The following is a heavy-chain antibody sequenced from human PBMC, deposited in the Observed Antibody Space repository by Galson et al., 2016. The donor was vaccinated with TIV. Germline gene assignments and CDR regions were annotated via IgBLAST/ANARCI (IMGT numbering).Heavy chain of an antibody. Sequence: SVKVSCKASGGTFSNYAIRWVRQAPGQGLEWMGRIIPIIGMTNYAQKFQGRLKITADTSTSTAYMELSSLRYEDTAVYYCAKLVVTDTTVDYWGQGTLVIVSS. CDR3: AKLVVTDTTVDY. V-gene: IGHV1-69*04. CDR1: GGTFSNYA. D-gene: IGHD2-21*02. J-gene: IGHJ4*02. CDR2: IIPIIGMT.